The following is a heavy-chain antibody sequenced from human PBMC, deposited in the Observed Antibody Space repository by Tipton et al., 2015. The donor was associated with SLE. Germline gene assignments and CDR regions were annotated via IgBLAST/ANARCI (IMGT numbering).Heavy chain of an antibody. V-gene: IGHV3-74*01. CDR2: INSDGKTT. Sequence: SLRLSCAASGFTFSDYWMHWVRQAPGKGLVWVSRINSDGKTTTYADSVKGRFTISRDNAKNTLYLQMNSLRAEDTAVYYCASELTNWLDYWGQGTLVTVSS. J-gene: IGHJ4*02. D-gene: IGHD7-27*01. CDR1: GFTFSDYW. CDR3: ASELTNWLDY.